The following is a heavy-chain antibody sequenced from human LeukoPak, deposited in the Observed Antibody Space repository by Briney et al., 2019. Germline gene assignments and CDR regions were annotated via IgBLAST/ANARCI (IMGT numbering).Heavy chain of an antibody. Sequence: GASVKVSCKASGYTFTIYAMHWVRQAPGQRLEWMGWINAGNGNTKYSQKLQGRVTMTTDTSTSTAYMELRSLRSDDTAVYYCARDRYFLDFWSGYSLYNWFDPWGQGTLVTVSS. V-gene: IGHV1-3*01. CDR1: GYTFTIYA. CDR2: INAGNGNT. CDR3: ARDRYFLDFWSGYSLYNWFDP. D-gene: IGHD3-3*01. J-gene: IGHJ5*02.